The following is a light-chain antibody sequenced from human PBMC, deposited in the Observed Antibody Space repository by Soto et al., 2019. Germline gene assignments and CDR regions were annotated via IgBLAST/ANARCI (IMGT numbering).Light chain of an antibody. V-gene: IGKV3D-7*01. CDR2: GAS. Sequence: PGERATLSCRASQSVRSNFLAWYQQKPGQPPRLLIYGASTRATGISARFSGSGSGTDFTLTISSLQPEDFATYYCQQSYSTPLTFGGGTKVDIK. CDR3: QQSYSTPLT. CDR1: QSVRSNF. J-gene: IGKJ4*01.